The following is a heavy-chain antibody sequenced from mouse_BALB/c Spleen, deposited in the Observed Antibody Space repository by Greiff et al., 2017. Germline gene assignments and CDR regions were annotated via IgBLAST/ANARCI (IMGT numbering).Heavy chain of an antibody. CDR3: ARQLITTVVAYYLDY. V-gene: IGHV5-9-3*01. CDR2: ISSGGSYT. D-gene: IGHD1-1*01. CDR1: GFTFSSYA. Sequence: EVKVVESGGGLVKPGGSLKLSCAASGFTFSSYAMSWVRQTPEKRLEWVATISSGGSYTYYPDSVKGRFTISRDNAKNTLYLQMSSLRSEDTAMYYCARQLITTVVAYYLDYWGQGTTLTVSS. J-gene: IGHJ2*01.